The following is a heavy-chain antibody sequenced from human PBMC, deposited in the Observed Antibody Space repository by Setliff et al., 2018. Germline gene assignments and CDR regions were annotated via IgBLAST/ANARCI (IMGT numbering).Heavy chain of an antibody. CDR3: ARRDGSIIYREFFDY. CDR2: MHQSGRT. CDR1: DGALSTYY. V-gene: IGHV4-34*01. Sequence: SETLSLTCDVYDGALSTYYWTWIRQPPGKGLEWIGEMHQSGRTSFNPSLKSRVTMSVDPSKNHFSLKVTSMTAADTAVYYCARRDGSIIYREFFDYWGQGALVTVSS. J-gene: IGHJ4*02. D-gene: IGHD3-10*01.